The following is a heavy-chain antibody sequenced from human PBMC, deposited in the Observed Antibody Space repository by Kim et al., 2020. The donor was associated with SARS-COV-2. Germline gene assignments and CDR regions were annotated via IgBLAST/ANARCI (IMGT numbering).Heavy chain of an antibody. CDR1: GFTFSNAW. Sequence: GGSLRLSCAASGFTFSNAWMSWVRQAPGKGLEWVGRIKSKTDGGTTDYAAPVKGRFTISRDDSKNTLYLQMNSLKTEDTAVYYCTTDHLTNYYYYYGMDVWGQGTTVTVSS. CDR2: IKSKTDGGTT. J-gene: IGHJ6*02. CDR3: TTDHLTNYYYYYGMDV. V-gene: IGHV3-15*01.